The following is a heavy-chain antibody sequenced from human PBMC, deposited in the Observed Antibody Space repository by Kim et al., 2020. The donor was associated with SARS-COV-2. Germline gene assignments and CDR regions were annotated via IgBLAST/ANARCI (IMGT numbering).Heavy chain of an antibody. J-gene: IGHJ4*02. V-gene: IGHV4-59*01. CDR2: IYYSGST. CDR3: ARRFDY. Sequence: IYYSGSTNYSPSLKSRVTISVDTSKNQFSLRLSSVTAADTAVYYCARRFDYWGQGTLVTVST.